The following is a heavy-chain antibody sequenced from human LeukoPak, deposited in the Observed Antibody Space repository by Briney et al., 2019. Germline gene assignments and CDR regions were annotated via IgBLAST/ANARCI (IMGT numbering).Heavy chain of an antibody. Sequence: GGSLRLSCAASGFTFSSYWMSWVRQAPGKGLEWVANIKQDGSEKYYEDSVKGRFTISRDNAKNSLYLQMNSLRAEDTAVYYCARPTTAMVNFVDYFDYWGQGTLVTVSS. D-gene: IGHD5-18*01. J-gene: IGHJ4*02. CDR2: IKQDGSEK. V-gene: IGHV3-7*01. CDR3: ARPTTAMVNFVDYFDY. CDR1: GFTFSSYW.